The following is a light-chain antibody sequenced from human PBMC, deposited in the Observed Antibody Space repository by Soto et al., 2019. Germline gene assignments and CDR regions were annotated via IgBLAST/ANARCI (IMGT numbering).Light chain of an antibody. J-gene: IGKJ1*01. V-gene: IGKV3-15*01. CDR2: GAS. CDR1: QSISSS. Sequence: EIVMTQSPATLSVSPGERATLSCRASQSISSSLAWYQQKPGQAPRLLIYGASTRATGIPARFSGSGSGTEFTLTISSLQSEDFAIYYCQQYNYWRTFGQGTKVESK. CDR3: QQYNYWRT.